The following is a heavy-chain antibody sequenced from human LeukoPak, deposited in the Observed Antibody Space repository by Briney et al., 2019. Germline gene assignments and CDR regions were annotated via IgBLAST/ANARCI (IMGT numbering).Heavy chain of an antibody. V-gene: IGHV4-61*02. CDR1: SASISSGSYY. CDR2: IYTSGST. CDR3: ARDRGDGYNLGYFEY. J-gene: IGHJ4*02. Sequence: TPSETLSLTCTVSSASISSGSYYWSWIRQPAGKGLEWIGRIYTSGSTTYNPSLKSRVTISVDTSKNQFSLKLSSVTAADTAVYYCARDRGDGYNLGYFEYWGQGTLVTVSS. D-gene: IGHD5-24*01.